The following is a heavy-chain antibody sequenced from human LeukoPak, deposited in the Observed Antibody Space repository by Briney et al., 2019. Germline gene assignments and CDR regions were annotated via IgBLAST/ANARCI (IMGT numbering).Heavy chain of an antibody. CDR2: KSVSGHT. D-gene: IGHD3-16*02. CDR1: GGSITDYY. Sequence: SETLSLTCTISGGSITDYYWNWIRQSAGKGLEWIGRKSVSGHTNYRSSLESRVTMSVDTSKNQFSLRLTSVTAADTAVYYCARTRHRRVIDYWGQGTLVTVSS. J-gene: IGHJ4*02. V-gene: IGHV4-4*07. CDR3: ARTRHRRVIDY.